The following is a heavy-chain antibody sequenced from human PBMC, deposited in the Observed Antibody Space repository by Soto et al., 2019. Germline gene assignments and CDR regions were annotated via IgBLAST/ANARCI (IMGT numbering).Heavy chain of an antibody. Sequence: EVQLVEAGGGLVKPGGSLRLSCAASGFMFGSYSMNWVRQAPGKGLEWISFIIGSGSYTYYADSVKGRFSISRDNAKNSLYQQMNSLRAEGTAVYYCARRDHFLSFFDYWGQGTLVTVSS. CDR1: GFMFGSYS. J-gene: IGHJ4*02. V-gene: IGHV3-21*01. CDR2: IIGSGSYT. CDR3: ARRDHFLSFFDY.